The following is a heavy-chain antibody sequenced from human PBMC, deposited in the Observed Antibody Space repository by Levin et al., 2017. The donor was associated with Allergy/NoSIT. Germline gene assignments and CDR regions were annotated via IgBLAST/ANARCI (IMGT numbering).Heavy chain of an antibody. Sequence: SETLSLTCTVSGGSVSSNSYYWGWIRQPPGKGLEWIGSIYYSGYTYHNPSLKSRVTISVDTSKNQFSLKLSSVTAADTAVYYCARQAGGRGGEGARGYSYLEDAFDSWGQGTMVTVSS. J-gene: IGHJ3*02. D-gene: IGHD5-12*01. V-gene: IGHV4-39*01. CDR1: GGSVSSNSYY. CDR3: ARQAGGRGGEGARGYSYLEDAFDS. CDR2: IYYSGYT.